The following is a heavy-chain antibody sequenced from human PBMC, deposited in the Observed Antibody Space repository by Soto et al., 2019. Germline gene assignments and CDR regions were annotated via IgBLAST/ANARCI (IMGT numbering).Heavy chain of an antibody. Sequence: EVQLVESGGGLVQPGRSLRLSCAASGFTFDDYAMHWVRQAPGKGLEWVSGISWNSGSIGYADSVKGRFTISRDNAKNSLYLQMNSLRAEDTALYYCAKDGVMATTNWYFDLWGRGTLVTVSS. V-gene: IGHV3-9*01. CDR1: GFTFDDYA. CDR2: ISWNSGSI. J-gene: IGHJ2*01. CDR3: AKDGVMATTNWYFDL. D-gene: IGHD2-21*01.